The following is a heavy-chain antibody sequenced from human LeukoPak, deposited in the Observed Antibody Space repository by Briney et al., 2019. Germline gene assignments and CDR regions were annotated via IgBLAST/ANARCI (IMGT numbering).Heavy chain of an antibody. D-gene: IGHD5-18*01. Sequence: GGSLRLSCAASGFTSSSCAMSWVRQAPGKGLEWVSASGGSGGNTYYADSVKGRFTVSRDNSKNTLYLQMNSLRAEDTAVYYCAKGYSYGFDYWGQGTLVTVSS. CDR3: AKGYSYGFDY. CDR2: SGGSGGNT. V-gene: IGHV3-23*01. CDR1: GFTSSSCA. J-gene: IGHJ4*02.